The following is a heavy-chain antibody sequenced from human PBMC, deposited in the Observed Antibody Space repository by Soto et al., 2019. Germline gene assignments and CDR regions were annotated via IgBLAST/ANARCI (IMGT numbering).Heavy chain of an antibody. D-gene: IGHD3-3*01. Sequence: GGSLRLPCAASGFTFSSYGMHWVRQAPGKGLEWVAVISYDGSNKYYADSVKGRFTISRDNSKNTLYLQMNSLRAEDTAVYYCAKYLLRFLALTGYYYMDVWGKGTTVTVSS. CDR2: ISYDGSNK. CDR1: GFTFSSYG. CDR3: AKYLLRFLALTGYYYMDV. V-gene: IGHV3-30*18. J-gene: IGHJ6*03.